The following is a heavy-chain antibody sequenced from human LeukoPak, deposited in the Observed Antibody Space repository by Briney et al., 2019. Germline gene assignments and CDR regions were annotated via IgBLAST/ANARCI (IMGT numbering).Heavy chain of an antibody. J-gene: IGHJ4*02. CDR2: ISSVGDT. V-gene: IGHV3-13*01. CDR3: ARADSSGWYRKGLDY. D-gene: IGHD6-19*01. Sequence: PGGSLRLPCAASGFTFSSYDMHWVRQATGKGLEWVSAISSVGDTFYAGSVEGRFTISRDNAKKSLYLQMNSLTAGDTAVYYCARADSSGWYRKGLDYWGQGILVTVSS. CDR1: GFTFSSYD.